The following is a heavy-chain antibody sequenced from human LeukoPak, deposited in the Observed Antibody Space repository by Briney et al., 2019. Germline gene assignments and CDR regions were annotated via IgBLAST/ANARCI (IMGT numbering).Heavy chain of an antibody. Sequence: SETLSLTCTVSGGSISSYYWSWIRQPPGKGLEWIGYIYYSGSTNYNPSLKSRVTISVDTSKNQFSLKLSSVTAADTAVYYCARDHLSGRLDYWGQGTLVTVSS. J-gene: IGHJ4*02. V-gene: IGHV4-59*01. CDR1: GGSISSYY. CDR3: ARDHLSGRLDY. CDR2: IYYSGST. D-gene: IGHD6-25*01.